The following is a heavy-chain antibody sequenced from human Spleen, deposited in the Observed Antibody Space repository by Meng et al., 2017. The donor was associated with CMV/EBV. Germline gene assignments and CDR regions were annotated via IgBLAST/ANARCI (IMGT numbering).Heavy chain of an antibody. CDR2: ISDDGGRT. CDR3: ARGGGEY. CDR1: GFTFSNYA. D-gene: IGHD3-10*01. J-gene: IGHJ4*02. V-gene: IGHV3-64*02. Sequence: GESLKISCAASGFTFSNYAMHWVRQAPGRGLECVSTISDDGGRTYYADSVKGRFTISRDNSKNTLYLQMGSLRAEDMAVYYCARGGGEYWGQGILVTVSP.